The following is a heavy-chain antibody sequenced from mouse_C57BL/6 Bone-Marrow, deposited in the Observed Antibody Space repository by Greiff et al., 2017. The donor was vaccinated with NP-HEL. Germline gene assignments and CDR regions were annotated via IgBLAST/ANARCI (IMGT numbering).Heavy chain of an antibody. V-gene: IGHV1-19*01. CDR1: GYTFTDYY. CDR2: INPYNGGT. D-gene: IGHD1-1*01. J-gene: IGHJ4*01. Sequence: VQLQQSGPVLVKPGASVKMSCKASGYTFTDYYMNWVKQSHGKSLEWIGVINPYNGGTSYNQKFKGQATLTVDKSSSTAYMELNSLTSEDSAVYYCAGYGSSTGAMDYWGQGTSVTVSS. CDR3: AGYGSSTGAMDY.